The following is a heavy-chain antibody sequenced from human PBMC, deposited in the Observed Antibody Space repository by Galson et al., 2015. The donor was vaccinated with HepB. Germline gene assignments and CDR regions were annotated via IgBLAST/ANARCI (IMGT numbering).Heavy chain of an antibody. CDR1: GYSFATHW. CDR3: VRHTSKGDDY. Sequence: QSGAEVKKPGESLKISCEGSGYSFATHWIGWVRQMPGKGLEWMGIIYPSDSDTRYSPSFQGQVTISADKSINTAYLQWSSLKASDTAMYYCVRHTSKGDDYWGQGTLVTVSS. CDR2: IYPSDSDT. J-gene: IGHJ4*02. V-gene: IGHV5-51*01.